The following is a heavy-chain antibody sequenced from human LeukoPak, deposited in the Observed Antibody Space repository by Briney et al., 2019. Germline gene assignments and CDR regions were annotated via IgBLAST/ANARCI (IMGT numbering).Heavy chain of an antibody. V-gene: IGHV3-64*01. D-gene: IGHD3-10*01. CDR3: AMARDTMVRGVIGY. CDR1: GSTFSSYA. J-gene: IGHJ4*02. Sequence: GGSLRLSCAASGSTFSSYAMHWVRQAPGKGLEYVSAISSNGGSTYYANSVKGRFTISRDNSKNTLYLQMGSLRAEDMAVYYCAMARDTMVRGVIGYWGQGTLVTVSS. CDR2: ISSNGGST.